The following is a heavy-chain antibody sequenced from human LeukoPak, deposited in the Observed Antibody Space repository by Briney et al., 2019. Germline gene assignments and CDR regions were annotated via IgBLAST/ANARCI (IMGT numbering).Heavy chain of an antibody. D-gene: IGHD3-10*01. CDR1: GFTFSRYG. J-gene: IGHJ4*02. Sequence: GGSLRLSCAASGFTFSRYGMHWVRQAPGKGLEWVAFTANDGSDKDYADSVKGRFTISRDNSKNTLYLQMNSLRPEDTAVYYCAKASPQYYGSGASKFFFESWGQGTLVPVSS. V-gene: IGHV3-30*02. CDR3: AKASPQYYGSGASKFFFES. CDR2: TANDGSDK.